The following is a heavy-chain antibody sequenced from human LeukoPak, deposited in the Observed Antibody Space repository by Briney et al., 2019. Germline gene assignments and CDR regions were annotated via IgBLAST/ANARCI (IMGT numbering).Heavy chain of an antibody. Sequence: GESLKISCKGSGYSFTSYWIGWVRQIPGKGLEWMGIIYPGDSDTRYSTSFQGQVTISADQSISTAYLQWSSLKASDTAMYYCARLQVVRGVITHFDYWGQGTLVTVSS. D-gene: IGHD3-10*01. V-gene: IGHV5-51*01. CDR2: IYPGDSDT. CDR3: ARLQVVRGVITHFDY. CDR1: GYSFTSYW. J-gene: IGHJ4*02.